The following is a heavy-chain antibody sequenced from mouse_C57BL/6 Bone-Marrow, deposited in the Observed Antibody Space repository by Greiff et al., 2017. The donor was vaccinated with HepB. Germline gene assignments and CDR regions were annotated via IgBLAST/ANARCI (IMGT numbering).Heavy chain of an antibody. CDR3: ASDWDEAY. Sequence: VQLQQSGAELVRPGTSVKVSCKASGYAFTNYLIEWVKQRPGQGLEWIGVINPGSGGTNYHEKFKGKATLTADKSSSTAYMQLSSQTSEDSAVYFCASDWDEAYWGQGTLVTVSA. CDR2: INPGSGGT. J-gene: IGHJ3*01. D-gene: IGHD4-1*01. V-gene: IGHV1-54*01. CDR1: GYAFTNYL.